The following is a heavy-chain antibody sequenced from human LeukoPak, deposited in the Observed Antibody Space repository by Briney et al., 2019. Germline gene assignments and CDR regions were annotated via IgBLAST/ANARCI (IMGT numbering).Heavy chain of an antibody. D-gene: IGHD3-22*01. Sequence: SETLSLTCTVSGGSISSYYWSWIRQPPGEGLEWIGYIYYSGSTNYNPSLKSRVTISVGTSKNQFSLKLSSVTAADTAVYYCARVNRITMIGSYYFDYWGQGTLVTVSS. CDR2: IYYSGST. V-gene: IGHV4-59*01. CDR1: GGSISSYY. CDR3: ARVNRITMIGSYYFDY. J-gene: IGHJ4*02.